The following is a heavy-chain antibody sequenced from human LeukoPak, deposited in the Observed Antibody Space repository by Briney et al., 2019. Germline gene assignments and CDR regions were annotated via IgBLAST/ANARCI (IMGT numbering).Heavy chain of an antibody. CDR2: INHSGST. V-gene: IGHV4-34*01. CDR1: GFTFSSYA. D-gene: IGHD2-2*01. Sequence: GSLRLSCAASGFTFSSYAMSWIRQPPGKGLEWIGEINHSGSTNYNPSLKSRVTISVDTSKNQFSLKLSSVTAADTAVYYCARGRPSRYCSSTSCPNFDYWGQGTLVTVSS. J-gene: IGHJ4*02. CDR3: ARGRPSRYCSSTSCPNFDY.